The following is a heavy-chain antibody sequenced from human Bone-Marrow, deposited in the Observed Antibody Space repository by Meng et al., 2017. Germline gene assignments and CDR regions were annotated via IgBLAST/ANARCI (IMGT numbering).Heavy chain of an antibody. D-gene: IGHD3-10*01. Sequence: SVKVSCKASGYTFTSYAISWVRQAPGQGLEWMGGIIPIFGTANYAQKFQGRVTITTDESTSTAYMELSSLRSEDTAVYYCARWRSGSYYYYYGMDVWGQGTTVTVSS. CDR2: IIPIFGTA. CDR1: GYTFTSYA. J-gene: IGHJ6*02. V-gene: IGHV1-69*05. CDR3: ARWRSGSYYYYYGMDV.